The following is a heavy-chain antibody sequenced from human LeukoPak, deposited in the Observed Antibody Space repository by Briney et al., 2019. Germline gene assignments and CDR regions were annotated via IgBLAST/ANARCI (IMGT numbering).Heavy chain of an antibody. CDR2: ISGSGGST. CDR3: AKVAGAVADEGDFDY. Sequence: GASLRLSCAASGFSFSSYAMSWVRQAPGKGLEWVSDISGSGGSTYYADSVKGRFTISRDNSKNTLYLQMNSLRAEDTAVYYCAKVAGAVADEGDFDYWGQRTLVTVSS. CDR1: GFSFSSYA. J-gene: IGHJ4*02. D-gene: IGHD6-19*01. V-gene: IGHV3-23*01.